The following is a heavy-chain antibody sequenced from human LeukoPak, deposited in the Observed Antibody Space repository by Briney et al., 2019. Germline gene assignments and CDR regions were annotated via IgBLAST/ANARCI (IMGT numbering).Heavy chain of an antibody. CDR2: IYYSGST. CDR1: GYSISNAYY. Sequence: SETLSLTCSVSGYSISNAYYWGWIRQPPGKGLEWIGSIYYSGSTYYNPSLKSRVTISVDTSKNQFSLKLSSVTAADTAVYYCARGVVAAPQTFDYWGQGTLVTVSS. J-gene: IGHJ4*02. D-gene: IGHD2-15*01. V-gene: IGHV4-38-2*02. CDR3: ARGVVAAPQTFDY.